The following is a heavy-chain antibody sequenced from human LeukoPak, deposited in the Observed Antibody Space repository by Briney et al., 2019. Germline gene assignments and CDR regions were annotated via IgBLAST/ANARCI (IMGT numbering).Heavy chain of an antibody. CDR1: GFTFSSYA. CDR3: ARKGQGYYFEY. CDR2: ISAGGGGT. V-gene: IGHV3-23*01. J-gene: IGHJ4*02. Sequence: GGSLRLSCAASGFTFSSYAMSWVRQAPGKGLQWVSAISAGGGGTYYADSVKGRFTISRDNSKDTLFLQTNSLRAEDTAVYYCARKGQGYYFEYWGQGALVTVSS.